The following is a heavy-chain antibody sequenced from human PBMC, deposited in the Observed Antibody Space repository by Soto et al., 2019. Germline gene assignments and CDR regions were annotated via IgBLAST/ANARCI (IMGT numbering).Heavy chain of an antibody. CDR1: GFTFRNYD. CDR3: ASTDRDFDGLDV. CDR2: ISAAGDP. V-gene: IGHV3-13*05. J-gene: IGHJ6*02. Sequence: EVQLVESGGGLVQPGGSLRLSCEASGFTFRNYDMHWVRQGTGKGLEWVSGISAAGDPDYADSVEGRFTISRENAQNSVFLQMNSLRVGDTAVDYCASTDRDFDGLDVWGQGTTVIVSS.